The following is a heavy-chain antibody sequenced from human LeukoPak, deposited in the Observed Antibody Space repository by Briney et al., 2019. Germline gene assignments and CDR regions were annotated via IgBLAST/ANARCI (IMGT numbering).Heavy chain of an antibody. V-gene: IGHV4-4*03. D-gene: IGHD2-21*02. CDR3: ARGPPYIVVVTAIGFFDS. Sequence: LRETLSLTCAVSGGSFSSDNWWSWVRQPPGKGLEWIGEVFHSGSTNYNPSLKSRVTISVDTSKNQFSLKLSSVTAADTAVYYCARGPPYIVVVTAIGFFDSWGQGTLVTVSS. J-gene: IGHJ4*02. CDR1: GGSFSSDNW. CDR2: VFHSGST.